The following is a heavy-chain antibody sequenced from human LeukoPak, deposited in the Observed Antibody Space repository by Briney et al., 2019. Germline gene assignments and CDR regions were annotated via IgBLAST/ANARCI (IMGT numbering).Heavy chain of an antibody. CDR1: GFTFSNAW. V-gene: IGHV3-21*01. D-gene: IGHD6-13*01. J-gene: IGHJ5*02. CDR2: ISSSSSYI. CDR3: ARSIAAAGGRFDP. Sequence: PGGSLRLSCAASGFTFSNAWMNWVRQAPGKGLEWVSSISSSSSYIYYADSVKGRFTISRDNAKNSLYLQMNSLRAEDTAVYYCARSIAAAGGRFDPWGQGTLVTVSS.